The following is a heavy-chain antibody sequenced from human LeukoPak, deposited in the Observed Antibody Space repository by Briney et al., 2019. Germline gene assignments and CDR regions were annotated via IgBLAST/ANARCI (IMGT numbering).Heavy chain of an antibody. V-gene: IGHV4-34*01. Sequence: SETLSLTCAVYGGSFSGYYWSWIRQPPGKGLEWIGEINHRGSTNYNPSLKSRVTISVDTSKNQFSLKLSSVTAADTAVYYCARDRKKYYDFWSGYHWFDPWGQGTLVTVSS. CDR3: ARDRKKYYDFWSGYHWFDP. J-gene: IGHJ5*02. CDR2: INHRGST. D-gene: IGHD3-3*01. CDR1: GGSFSGYY.